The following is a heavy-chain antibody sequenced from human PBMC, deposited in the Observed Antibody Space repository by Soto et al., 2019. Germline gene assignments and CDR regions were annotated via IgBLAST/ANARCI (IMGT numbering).Heavy chain of an antibody. D-gene: IGHD2-8*01. V-gene: IGHV4-34*01. CDR1: GGSFSGYY. CDR2: INHSGST. J-gene: IGHJ4*02. Sequence: SETLSLTCAVYGGSFSGYYWSWIRQPPGKGLEWIGEINHSGSTNYNPSLKSRVTISVDTSKNQFSLKLSSVTAADTAVYYCARVRGSYCTTGVCIDYWGQGTLVTVAS. CDR3: ARVRGSYCTTGVCIDY.